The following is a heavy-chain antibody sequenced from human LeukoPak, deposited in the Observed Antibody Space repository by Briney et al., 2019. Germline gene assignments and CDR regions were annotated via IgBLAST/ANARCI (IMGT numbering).Heavy chain of an antibody. Sequence: ASVKVSCKASGYTFTSYGISWVRQAPGQGLEWMGWISTYDGKTNYAQKVQGRVSMTTDTPTTTAFMELRNLRSDDTAVYYCARERVARGENFDYWGQGTLVTVSS. CDR3: ARERVARGENFDY. D-gene: IGHD3-10*01. J-gene: IGHJ4*02. CDR2: ISTYDGKT. CDR1: GYTFTSYG. V-gene: IGHV1-18*01.